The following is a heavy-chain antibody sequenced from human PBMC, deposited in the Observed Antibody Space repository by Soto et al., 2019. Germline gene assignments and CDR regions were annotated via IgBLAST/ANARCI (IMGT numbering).Heavy chain of an antibody. CDR2: INHSGST. D-gene: IGHD2-2*02. CDR3: ARGSVGCSSTSCYKGRYCGMDV. J-gene: IGHJ6*02. CDR1: GGSFSGYY. V-gene: IGHV4-34*01. Sequence: PSETLSLTCAVYGGSFSGYYWSWIRQPPGKGLEWIGKINHSGSTNYNPSLKSRVTISVDTSKNQFSLKLSSVTAADTAVYYCARGSVGCSSTSCYKGRYCGMDVWGQGPTVTVYS.